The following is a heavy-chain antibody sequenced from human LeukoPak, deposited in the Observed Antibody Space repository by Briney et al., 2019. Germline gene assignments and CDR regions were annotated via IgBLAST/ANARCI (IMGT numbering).Heavy chain of an antibody. V-gene: IGHV1-46*01. CDR1: GYTFTNYY. D-gene: IGHD6-13*01. Sequence: GASVKVSCKASGYTFTNYYIHWVRQAPGQGLEWMGIINPSGGSTSYAQKFQGRVTMTRDRSTSTVYMELSSLRSEDTAVYYCARKLGIAAAGTYAFDIWGQGTMVTVSS. J-gene: IGHJ3*02. CDR2: INPSGGST. CDR3: ARKLGIAAAGTYAFDI.